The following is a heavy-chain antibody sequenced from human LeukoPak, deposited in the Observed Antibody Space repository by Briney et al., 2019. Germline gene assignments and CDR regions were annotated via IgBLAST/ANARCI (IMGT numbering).Heavy chain of an antibody. CDR1: GFTFSDYY. CDR2: ISSSSSYT. J-gene: IGHJ4*02. Sequence: GGSLRLSCAASGFTFSDYYMSWIRQAPGKGLDWVSYISSSSSYTTYADSVKGRFTISRDNAKNSLYLRMNSLRAEDTAVYYCARVEIVVVPAANFYYFDYWGQGTLVTVSS. CDR3: ARVEIVVVPAANFYYFDY. D-gene: IGHD2-2*03. V-gene: IGHV3-11*06.